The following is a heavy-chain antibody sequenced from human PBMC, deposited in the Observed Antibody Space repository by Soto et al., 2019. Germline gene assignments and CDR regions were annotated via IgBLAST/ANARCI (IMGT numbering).Heavy chain of an antibody. CDR1: GGTFNSYV. D-gene: IGHD3-22*01. J-gene: IGHJ4*02. V-gene: IGHV1-69*01. CDR3: AGTHFDTSGYYPSALEY. CDR2: IIIFFGTA. Sequence: QVQLVQSGAEVKKPGSSVKVFCKASGGTFNSYVINWVRQAPGQGLEWMGGIIIFFGTAEYAQKFQGRVTITADEGASTAYMELSSLKSGDTAVYYCAGTHFDTSGYYPSALEYWGQGTQVSVSS.